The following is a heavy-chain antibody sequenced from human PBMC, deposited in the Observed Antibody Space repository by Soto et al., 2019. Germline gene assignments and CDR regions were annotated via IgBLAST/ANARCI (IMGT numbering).Heavy chain of an antibody. V-gene: IGHV1-2*02. D-gene: IGHD1-26*01. CDR1: GYRFSDYY. CDR3: ARDSVGATATLDYYYFYMDV. J-gene: IGHJ6*03. Sequence: QVQLVQSGAEGKKPGASVTVSCKASGYRFSDYYLHWVRQAPGQGPEWMGWMNPNSGDTKYAQKFKGRVTMTRDTSVRTAFMELNWLKSDDTAVYYCARDSVGATATLDYYYFYMDVWGIGTTVTVSS. CDR2: MNPNSGDT.